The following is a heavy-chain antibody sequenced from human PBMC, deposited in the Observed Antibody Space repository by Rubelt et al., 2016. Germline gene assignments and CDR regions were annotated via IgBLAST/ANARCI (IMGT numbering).Heavy chain of an antibody. V-gene: IGHV1-2*02. D-gene: IGHD2-15*01. CDR1: GYTFTGYY. Sequence: QVQLVQSGAEVKKPGASVKVSCKASGYTFTGYYMHWVRQAPGQGLEWMGWINPNSGGTNYAQKGQGRVSRPGDRSSRTAYMGRSRLGSDDTAVYYGAREYCSGGSCDSVFDYWGQGTLVTVSS. CDR2: INPNSGGT. J-gene: IGHJ4*02. CDR3: AREYCSGGSCDSVFDY.